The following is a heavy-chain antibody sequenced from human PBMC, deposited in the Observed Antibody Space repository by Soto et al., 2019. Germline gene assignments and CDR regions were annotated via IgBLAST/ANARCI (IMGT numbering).Heavy chain of an antibody. Sequence: GGSLRLSCAASGFTFSSYAMSWVRQAPGKGLEWVSAISGSGGSTYYADSVKGRFTISRDNSKNTLYLQMNNLRDEDTAVYYCAKIVGQRVVPAAIGRHFFDYWGQGTLVTVSS. CDR3: AKIVGQRVVPAAIGRHFFDY. D-gene: IGHD2-2*01. V-gene: IGHV3-23*01. J-gene: IGHJ4*02. CDR2: ISGSGGST. CDR1: GFTFSSYA.